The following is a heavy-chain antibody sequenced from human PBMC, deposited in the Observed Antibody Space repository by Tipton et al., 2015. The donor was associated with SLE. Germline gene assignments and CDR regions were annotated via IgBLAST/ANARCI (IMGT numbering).Heavy chain of an antibody. CDR3: VKDRIAAAGQSTFDY. D-gene: IGHD6-13*01. J-gene: IGHJ4*02. CDR2: IKQDGSEI. Sequence: SLRLSCAASGFTFRSYGMHWVRQAPGKGLEWVANIKQDGSEIYYVDSVKGRFTISRDNAKNSLYLQMNSLRVEDTALYYCVKDRIAAAGQSTFDYWGQGTLVTISS. V-gene: IGHV3-7*03. CDR1: GFTFRSYG.